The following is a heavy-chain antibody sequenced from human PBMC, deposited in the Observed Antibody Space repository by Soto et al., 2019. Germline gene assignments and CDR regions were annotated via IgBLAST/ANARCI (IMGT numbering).Heavy chain of an antibody. V-gene: IGHV3-21*01. Sequence: EVQLVESGGGLVKPGGSLRLSCAASGFTFSTYSMNWVRQAPGKGLEWVSSISSSSSYIYYADSVMGRFIISRDNAMNSLFLQMNSLRAEDTAVDYCAREGVPAATMLRLFSLPIEYWGQGTLVTASS. CDR2: ISSSSSYI. J-gene: IGHJ4*02. D-gene: IGHD2-2*01. CDR1: GFTFSTYS. CDR3: AREGVPAATMLRLFSLPIEY.